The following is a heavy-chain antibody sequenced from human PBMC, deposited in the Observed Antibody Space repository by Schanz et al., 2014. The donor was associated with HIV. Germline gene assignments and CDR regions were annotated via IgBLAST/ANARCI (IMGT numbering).Heavy chain of an antibody. CDR1: GFNFNSYG. CDR3: VLPSAKIVGGLGEHYFDH. D-gene: IGHD1-26*01. V-gene: IGHV3-30*03. CDR2: ISYDGTKK. J-gene: IGHJ4*02. Sequence: QEQLVESGGGVVQPGRSLRLSCVASGFNFNSYGMHWVRQAPGKGLEWVAVISYDGTKKHYADSVKGRFTISRDNSKNTLYLQMKSLRPEDTAVYYCVLPSAKIVGGLGEHYFDHWGQGTLVTVSS.